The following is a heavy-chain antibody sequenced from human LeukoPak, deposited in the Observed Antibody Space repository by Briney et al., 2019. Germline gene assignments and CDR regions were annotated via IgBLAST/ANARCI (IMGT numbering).Heavy chain of an antibody. CDR3: ARDGSAWFDY. CDR2: IASSGSTI. CDR1: GFTFSSYE. D-gene: IGHD6-19*01. Sequence: QPGGSLRLSCAASGFTFSSYEMNWVSQAPGKGLEWVSYIASSGSTIFYADSVKGRFTISRDNAKNSLFLQMSSLRADDTAVYYCARDGSAWFDYWGQGALVTVSS. V-gene: IGHV3-48*03. J-gene: IGHJ5*01.